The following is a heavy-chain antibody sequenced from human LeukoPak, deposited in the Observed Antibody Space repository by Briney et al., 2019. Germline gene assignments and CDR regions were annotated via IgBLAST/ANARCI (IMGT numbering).Heavy chain of an antibody. CDR1: GFTFSSYG. V-gene: IGHV3-30*02. CDR3: ANNYYDSSGYPY. D-gene: IGHD3-22*01. J-gene: IGHJ4*02. CDR2: IRYDGSNK. Sequence: GSLRLSCAASGFTFSSYGMHWVRQAPGKGLEWVAFIRYDGSNKYYADSVKGRFTISRDNSKNTLDLQMNSLRTEDTAVYYCANNYYDSSGYPYWGQGTLVTVSS.